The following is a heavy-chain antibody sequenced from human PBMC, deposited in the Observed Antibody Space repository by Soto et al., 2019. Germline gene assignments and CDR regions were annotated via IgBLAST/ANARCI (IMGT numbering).Heavy chain of an antibody. J-gene: IGHJ6*01. CDR3: GRVRGYSYGYDYYNRMDE. CDR1: GGSFSGYY. CDR2: INHSGIT. D-gene: IGHD5-18*01. Sequence: PLETLSLTCAVYGGSFSGYYWSWIRHPPGNGLEWIGEINHSGITNYNPSLKSRGTISVDTSKNQFSLKLSSVTAAATAVYYCGRVRGYSYGYDYYNRMDEWGKGTTVTVAS. V-gene: IGHV4-34*01.